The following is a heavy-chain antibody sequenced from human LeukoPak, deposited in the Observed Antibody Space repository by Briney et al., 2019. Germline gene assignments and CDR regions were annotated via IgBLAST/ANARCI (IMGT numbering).Heavy chain of an antibody. J-gene: IGHJ3*02. CDR3: ARDKTPTTRGFDI. Sequence: GGSLRLSCAVSGFTVSSNYTNWVRQAPGKGLEWVSVIFSDGTTHFADSVKGRVTISRDNLKNTLYLQMDSLRADDTAVYYCARDKTPTTRGFDIWGQGTLVTVAS. CDR1: GFTVSSNY. V-gene: IGHV3-66*01. D-gene: IGHD1-7*01. CDR2: IFSDGTT.